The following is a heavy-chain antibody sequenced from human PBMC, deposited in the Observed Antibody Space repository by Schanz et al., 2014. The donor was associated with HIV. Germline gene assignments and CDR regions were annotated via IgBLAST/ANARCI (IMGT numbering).Heavy chain of an antibody. Sequence: QVQLVQSGAEVKEPGASVKVSCKASGYTFTGYYLHWVRQAPGQGLEWMGWINPNSGGADSAQKFQGRVTMTRDTSISTAYLELSRLRSDDTAVYYCAPEPNYSGFDSWGHGTLVTVSS. V-gene: IGHV1-2*02. CDR2: INPNSGGA. CDR1: GYTFTGYY. J-gene: IGHJ5*01. CDR3: APEPNYSGFDS. D-gene: IGHD5-12*01.